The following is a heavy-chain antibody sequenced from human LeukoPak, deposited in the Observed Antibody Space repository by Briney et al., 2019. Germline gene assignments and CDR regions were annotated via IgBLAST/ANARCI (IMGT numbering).Heavy chain of an antibody. CDR3: ARKVNGIFDY. CDR1: GFTFNDYY. V-gene: IGHV3-11*01. CDR2: ISDSGRII. Sequence: PGGSLRLSCAASGFTFNDYYMSWIRQAPGKGLEWVSYISDSGRIIYYADSLKGQFTISRDNAKNSLYLQMSSLRAEDTAVYYCARKVNGIFDYWGQGTLVTVSS. J-gene: IGHJ4*02. D-gene: IGHD1-26*01.